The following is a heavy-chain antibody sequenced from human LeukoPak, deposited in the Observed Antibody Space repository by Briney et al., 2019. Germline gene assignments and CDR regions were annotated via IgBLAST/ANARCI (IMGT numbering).Heavy chain of an antibody. Sequence: ASVKVSCKASGYTFTGYYMHWVRQAPGQGLEWMGWINPNSGGTNYAQKFQGRVTMTRDTSISTAYMELSRLRSDDTAVYYCARAEGYDYVWGSYRSQTDYYFDYWGQGTLVTASS. CDR2: INPNSGGT. J-gene: IGHJ4*02. CDR1: GYTFTGYY. V-gene: IGHV1-2*02. CDR3: ARAEGYDYVWGSYRSQTDYYFDY. D-gene: IGHD3-16*02.